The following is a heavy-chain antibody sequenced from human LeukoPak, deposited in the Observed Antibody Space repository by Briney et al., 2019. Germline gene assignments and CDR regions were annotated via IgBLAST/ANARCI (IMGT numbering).Heavy chain of an antibody. CDR3: AGDNVDWGELDY. J-gene: IGHJ4*02. Sequence: SETLSLTCTVSGGSISSYYWSWIRQPAGQGLEWIGRIYTSGSTNYNPSLKSRVTMSVDTSKNQFSLKLRSVTAADTAVYYCAGDNVDWGELDYWGQGTLVTVSS. CDR1: GGSISSYY. CDR2: IYTSGST. D-gene: IGHD3-10*01. V-gene: IGHV4-4*07.